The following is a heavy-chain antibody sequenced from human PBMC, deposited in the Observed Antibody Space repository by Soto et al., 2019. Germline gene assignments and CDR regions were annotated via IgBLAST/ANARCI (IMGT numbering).Heavy chain of an antibody. D-gene: IGHD5-18*01. Sequence: QVQLVQSGAEVKKPGSSVKVSCKSYGDDFNSYAIAWVRQAPGQGLEWMGGIIPILGRGNYAPKFQGRVTMTADKSTRTAYMELSSLTSEDTAVYYCARARGYNAYWGQGTLVTVSS. V-gene: IGHV1-69*06. J-gene: IGHJ4*02. CDR2: IIPILGRG. CDR3: ARARGYNAY. CDR1: GDDFNSYA.